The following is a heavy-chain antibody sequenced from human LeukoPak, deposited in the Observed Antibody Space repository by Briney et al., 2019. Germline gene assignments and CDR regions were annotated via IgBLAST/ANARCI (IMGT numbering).Heavy chain of an antibody. CDR2: INFSGGST. D-gene: IGHD1-26*01. J-gene: IGHJ4*02. Sequence: GGSLRLSCAAFGFTFSNYAMTWVRQAPGKGLEWVSTINFSGGSTYYTDSVKGRFTISRDNSKSTLYLQMNSLRAEDTAIYYCAKGAASYSSSAFDYWGQGTLVTVSS. CDR3: AKGAASYSSSAFDY. V-gene: IGHV3-23*01. CDR1: GFTFSNYA.